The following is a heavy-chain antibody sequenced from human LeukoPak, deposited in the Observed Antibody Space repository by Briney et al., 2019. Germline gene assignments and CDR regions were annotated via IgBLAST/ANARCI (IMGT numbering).Heavy chain of an antibody. CDR3: AKDPVVGNHGGNFGAAY. CDR2: ITHDESNK. D-gene: IGHD4-23*01. CDR1: GFTFSAYA. J-gene: IGHJ4*02. V-gene: IGHV3-30-3*02. Sequence: GGSLRLSCAASGFTFSAYAMHWVRQAPGKGLEWVAVITHDESNKYYADSVKGRFTISRDNSKNALYLQMNSLRTDDTAMYYCAKDPVVGNHGGNFGAAYWGQGTLVTVSS.